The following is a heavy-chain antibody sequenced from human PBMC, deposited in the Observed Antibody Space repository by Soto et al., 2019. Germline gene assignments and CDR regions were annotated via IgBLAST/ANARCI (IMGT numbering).Heavy chain of an antibody. V-gene: IGHV1-69*12. CDR3: ARSGGLDRDFNY. D-gene: IGHD2-15*01. CDR1: GGTFSSDS. CDR2: IIPMFDTP. J-gene: IGHJ4*02. Sequence: QVQLVQSGAEVKKPGSSVKVSCKASGGTFSSDSFSWVRQAPGQGLEWMGGIIPMFDTPIYAQTFQDRVTITADESTRTAYMQLSSLRSGDTAVYYCARSGGLDRDFNYWGQGSLVTVSS.